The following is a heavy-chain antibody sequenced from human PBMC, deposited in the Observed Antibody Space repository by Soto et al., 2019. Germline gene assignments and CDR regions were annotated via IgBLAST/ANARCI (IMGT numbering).Heavy chain of an antibody. CDR3: ASLSRFYADY. J-gene: IGHJ4*02. CDR2: ISSSSSYI. D-gene: IGHD3-10*01. CDR1: GFTFSSYT. Sequence: EVQLVESGGGLVKPGGSLRLSCAASGFTFSSYTMNWVRQAPGKGLEWVSSISSSSSYIYYADSVKGRFTISRDNAKNSLFLQMSSLRAEDTAVYYCASLSRFYADYWGQGTLVTVSS. V-gene: IGHV3-21*01.